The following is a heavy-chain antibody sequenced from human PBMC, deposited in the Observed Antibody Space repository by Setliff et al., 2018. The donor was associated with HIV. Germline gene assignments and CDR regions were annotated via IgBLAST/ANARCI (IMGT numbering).Heavy chain of an antibody. D-gene: IGHD5-12*01. Sequence: SSETLSLTCTVSGGSIRVDNYFWGWIRQPPGKGLEWIGIMNSKGESFYNASFTNGVLISIDTSKNRFSLTMTSVTAADTAVYYCAKGRRGYDSRLFYYHHGMDVWGQGTTVTVSS. CDR3: AKGRRGYDSRLFYYHHGMDV. J-gene: IGHJ6*02. V-gene: IGHV4-39*02. CDR1: GGSIRVDNYF. CDR2: MNSKGES.